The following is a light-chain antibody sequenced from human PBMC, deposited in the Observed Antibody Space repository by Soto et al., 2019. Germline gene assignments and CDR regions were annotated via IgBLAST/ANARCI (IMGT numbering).Light chain of an antibody. J-gene: IGKJ2*01. Sequence: DIQMTQSPSTLSASVGDRVTITCRASQSISNWLAWYQQKPGKAPNLLIYKASTLKSGVPSRFSGSGSGTEFTLSVCSLQPGDFATYYCEHYNSYSYTFGQGTKLEI. CDR3: EHYNSYSYT. CDR1: QSISNW. V-gene: IGKV1-5*03. CDR2: KAS.